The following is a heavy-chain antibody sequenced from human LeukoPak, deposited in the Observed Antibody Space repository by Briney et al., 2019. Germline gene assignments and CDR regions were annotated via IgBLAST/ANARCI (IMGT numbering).Heavy chain of an antibody. CDR1: GDSVSSGFYS. D-gene: IGHD4-17*01. Sequence: PSETLSLTCTVSGDSVSSGFYSWSWIRQPPGKGLEWVGYIHHGGTSCSSPSLKSRVTISVDRSNNQFSLSLSSMTAADTAVYYCTTYHDYGDNRVDYWGRGILVTVSS. CDR3: TTYHDYGDNRVDY. CDR2: IHHGGTS. J-gene: IGHJ4*02. V-gene: IGHV4-30-2*01.